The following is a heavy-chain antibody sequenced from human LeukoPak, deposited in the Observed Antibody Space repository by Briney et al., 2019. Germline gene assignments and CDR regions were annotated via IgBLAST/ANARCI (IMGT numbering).Heavy chain of an antibody. J-gene: IGHJ4*02. D-gene: IGHD5-12*01. V-gene: IGHV3-23*01. CDR3: ARNENSGWGYFDY. Sequence: GGSLRLSCAASRFTFNSYAMSWVRQAPGKGLEWVSVIGGSNGITFYVGSVKGRFTISRDNSKDTLYLQMNSLRAEDTAVFYCARNENSGWGYFDYWGQGTLVTVSS. CDR2: IGGSNGIT. CDR1: RFTFNSYA.